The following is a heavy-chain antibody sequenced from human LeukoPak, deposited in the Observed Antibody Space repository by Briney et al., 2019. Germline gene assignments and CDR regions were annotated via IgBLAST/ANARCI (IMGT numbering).Heavy chain of an antibody. V-gene: IGHV1-69*13. CDR2: IIPIFGTA. D-gene: IGHD3-10*01. CDR1: GGTFSSYA. Sequence: SVKVSCKASGGTFSSYAISWVRQAPGQGLEWMGGIIPIFGTANYAQKFQGRVTITADESTSTAYMELSSLRSEDTAVYCCARDPKGTMVRGVFFDYWGQGTLVTVSS. J-gene: IGHJ4*02. CDR3: ARDPKGTMVRGVFFDY.